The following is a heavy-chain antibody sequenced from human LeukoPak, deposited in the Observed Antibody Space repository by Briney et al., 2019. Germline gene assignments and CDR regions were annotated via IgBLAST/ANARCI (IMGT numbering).Heavy chain of an antibody. CDR1: GFTFSSYS. CDR3: AREGSDYYYYGMDV. J-gene: IGHJ6*02. Sequence: GGSLRLSCAASGFTFSSYSMNWVRQAPGKGLEWVSYISSSSSTIYYADSVKGRFTISRDNAKNSLYLQMNSLRAEDTAVYYCAREGSDYYYYGMDVWGQGTTVTVSS. V-gene: IGHV3-48*04. CDR2: ISSSSSTI.